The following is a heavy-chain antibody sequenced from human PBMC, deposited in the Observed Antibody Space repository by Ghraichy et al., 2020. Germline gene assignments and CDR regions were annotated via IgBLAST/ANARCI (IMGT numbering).Heavy chain of an antibody. V-gene: IGHV1-58*01. CDR3: AADLSPHIGSGRNLDY. CDR2: IVVGSGNT. D-gene: IGHD3-3*02. J-gene: IGHJ4*02. CDR1: GFTFTSSA. Sequence: SVKVSCKASGFTFTSSAVQWVRQARGQRLEWIGWIVVGSGNTNYAQKFQERVTITRDMSTSTAYMELSSLRSEDTAVYYCAADLSPHIGSGRNLDYWGQGTLVTVSS.